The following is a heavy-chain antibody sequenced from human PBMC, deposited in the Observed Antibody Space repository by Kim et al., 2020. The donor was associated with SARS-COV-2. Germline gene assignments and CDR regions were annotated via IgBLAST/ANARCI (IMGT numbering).Heavy chain of an antibody. CDR2: IYYSGST. CDR1: GGTISSYY. J-gene: IGHJ6*01. Sequence: SETLSLTCTVSGGTISSYYWSWIRQPPGKGLEWIWYIYYSGSTNYNPSLKSRVTISVDTSKNQFSLKLNSVTAADTAVYYCARAPYDYGDYYYYGIDGWG. D-gene: IGHD4-17*01. CDR3: ARAPYDYGDYYYYGIDG. V-gene: IGHV4-59*01.